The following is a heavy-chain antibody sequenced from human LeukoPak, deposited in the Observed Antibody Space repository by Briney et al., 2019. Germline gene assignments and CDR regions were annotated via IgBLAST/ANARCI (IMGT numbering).Heavy chain of an antibody. V-gene: IGHV3-30*18. D-gene: IGHD7-27*01. CDR1: GFTFSSYG. CDR2: ISYDGSNK. J-gene: IGHJ4*02. Sequence: GGSLRLSCAASGFTFSSYGMHWVRQAPGKGLEWVAVISYDGSNKYYADSVKGRFTISRDNSKNTLYLQMNSLRAEDTAVYYCAKESLALNWGFDYWGRGTLVTVSS. CDR3: AKESLALNWGFDY.